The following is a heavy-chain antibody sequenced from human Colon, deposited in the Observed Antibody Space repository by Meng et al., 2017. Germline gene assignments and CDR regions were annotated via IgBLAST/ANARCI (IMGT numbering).Heavy chain of an antibody. CDR1: GGSISDYY. CDR2: IRGSGST. D-gene: IGHD4/OR15-4a*01. V-gene: IGHV4-4*07. Sequence: ESGPGLVKPSATLSITCNVYGGSISDYYWNWIRKPVGKGLEWIGRIRGSGSTNFNPSLKSRVTMSVDTSKNQFSLKLYSVTAADTAVYFCARDHAPFDYGLSRPGLDPWGQGTLVTVSS. J-gene: IGHJ5*02. CDR3: ARDHAPFDYGLSRPGLDP.